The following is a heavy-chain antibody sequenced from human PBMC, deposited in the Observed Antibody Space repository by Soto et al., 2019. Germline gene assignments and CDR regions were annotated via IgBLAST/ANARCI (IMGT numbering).Heavy chain of an antibody. CDR1: GGSIASSDW. CDR3: ARGLDYDILTGWAKKIGHYYYGMDV. J-gene: IGHJ6*02. Sequence: SETLSLTCVVSGGSIASSDWWSWVRQSPGKGLEWIGDIYQYGSTLYNPSLKSRVTISVDTSKNQFSLKLNSVTAADTAVYYCARGLDYDILTGWAKKIGHYYYGMDVWGQGTTVTVSS. D-gene: IGHD3-9*01. V-gene: IGHV4-4*02. CDR2: IYQYGST.